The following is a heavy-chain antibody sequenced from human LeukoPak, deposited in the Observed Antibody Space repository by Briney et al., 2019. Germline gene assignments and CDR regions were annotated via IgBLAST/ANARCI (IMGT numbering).Heavy chain of an antibody. V-gene: IGHV3-7*03. CDR3: ARDKIVGATNFDY. J-gene: IGHJ4*02. Sequence: GGSLRLSCAASGFTFSNTAMSWVRQAPGKGLEWVANIKQDGSEKYCVDSVKGRFTISRDNAKNSLYLQMNSLRAEDTAIYYCARDKIVGATNFDYWGQGTLVTVSS. CDR1: GFTFSNTA. D-gene: IGHD1-26*01. CDR2: IKQDGSEK.